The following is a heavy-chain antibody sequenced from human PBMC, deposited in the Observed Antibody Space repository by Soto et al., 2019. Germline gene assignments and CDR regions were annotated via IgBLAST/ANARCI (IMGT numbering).Heavy chain of an antibody. CDR1: GFTFSSCS. Sequence: GSLGLSTAASGFTFSSCSMAWLRQAPGKGLEWVSSISGSGGATYFADSVKGRFTISRDNFKNTLYLQMKSLRAEDTALYYCAKGYFDGSGYYYEPEYWGQGTLVTVSS. CDR2: ISGSGGAT. V-gene: IGHV3-23*01. J-gene: IGHJ4*02. CDR3: AKGYFDGSGYYYEPEY. D-gene: IGHD3-22*01.